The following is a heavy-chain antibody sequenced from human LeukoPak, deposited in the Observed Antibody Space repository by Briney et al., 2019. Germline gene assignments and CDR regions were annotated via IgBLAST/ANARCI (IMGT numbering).Heavy chain of an antibody. Sequence: GASVKVSCKASGYTFTSYYMHWVRQAPGQGLEWMGIINPSGGGTSYAQKFQGRVTMTRDTSTSTVYMELSSLRSEDTAVYYCARYGSSITAAGLSSWLDPWGQGTLVTVSS. V-gene: IGHV1-46*01. J-gene: IGHJ5*02. CDR3: ARYGSSITAAGLSSWLDP. CDR1: GYTFTSYY. D-gene: IGHD2-2*01. CDR2: INPSGGGT.